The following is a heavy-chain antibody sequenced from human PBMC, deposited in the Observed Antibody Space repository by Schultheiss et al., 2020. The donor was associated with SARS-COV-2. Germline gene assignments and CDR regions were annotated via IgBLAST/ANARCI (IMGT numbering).Heavy chain of an antibody. D-gene: IGHD6-13*01. CDR3: ARSVGVAAAGPYNWFDP. Sequence: GSLRLSCTVSGGSISRNYWSWIRQPPGKGLEWIGYIYYSGSTNYNPSLKSRVTISVDTSKNQFSLKLSSVTAADTAMYYCARSVGVAAAGPYNWFDPWGQGTLVTVSS. V-gene: IGHV4-59*01. J-gene: IGHJ5*02. CDR2: IYYSGST. CDR1: GGSISRNY.